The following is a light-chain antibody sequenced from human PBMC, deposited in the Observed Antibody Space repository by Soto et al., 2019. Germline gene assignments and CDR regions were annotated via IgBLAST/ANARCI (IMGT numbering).Light chain of an antibody. CDR2: DVS. Sequence: QSALTQPRSVSGSPGQSVTISCTGTSSDVGGYNYVSWYQQHPGKAPKLMIYDVSKRPSGVPDLFSGSKSGNTASLTISGLQGEDEADYYCCSYAGSRYVFGTGTKLTVL. V-gene: IGLV2-11*01. J-gene: IGLJ1*01. CDR1: SSDVGGYNY. CDR3: CSYAGSRYV.